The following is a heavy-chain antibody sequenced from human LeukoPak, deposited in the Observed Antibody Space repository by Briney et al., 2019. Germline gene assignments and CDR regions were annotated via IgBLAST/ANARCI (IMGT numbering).Heavy chain of an antibody. CDR1: GSTFRNYA. CDR3: ARDRSHVVESRGVDY. J-gene: IGHJ4*02. Sequence: GGSLRLSCVASGSTFRNYAMHWVRRAPGKGLEWVAVISSDGSQKSYADSVKGRFTISRDNSRNTLSLQMNSLRAEDTAVYYCARDRSHVVESRGVDYWGQGTLVTVSS. D-gene: IGHD2-21*01. V-gene: IGHV3-30*04. CDR2: ISSDGSQK.